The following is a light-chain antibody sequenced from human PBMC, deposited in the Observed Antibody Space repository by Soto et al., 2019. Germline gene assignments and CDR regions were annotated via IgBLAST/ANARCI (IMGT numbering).Light chain of an antibody. CDR1: SSDVGGYNY. V-gene: IGLV2-14*01. Sequence: QSALTQPASVSGSPGQSITISCTGTSSDVGGYNYVAWHQQHPGKAPKVMIHDVSNRPSGVSNRFSGSKSGNTASLTISGLQSEDEADYYCSSYTSSQTLAFGGGTKLTGL. CDR2: DVS. J-gene: IGLJ2*01. CDR3: SSYTSSQTLA.